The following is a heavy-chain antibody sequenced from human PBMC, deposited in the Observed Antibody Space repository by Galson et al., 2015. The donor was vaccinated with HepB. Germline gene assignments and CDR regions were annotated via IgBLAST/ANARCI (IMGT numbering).Heavy chain of an antibody. Sequence: SLRLSCAASGFTFSSYAMSWVRQAPGKGLEWVSSISSSSSYIYYADSVKGRFTISRDNAKNSLYLQMNSLRAEDTAVYYCARRAVGGYYYYYGMDVWGQGTTVTVSS. CDR1: GFTFSSYA. CDR3: ARRAVGGYYYYYGMDV. J-gene: IGHJ6*02. D-gene: IGHD2-2*01. CDR2: ISSSSSYI. V-gene: IGHV3-21*01.